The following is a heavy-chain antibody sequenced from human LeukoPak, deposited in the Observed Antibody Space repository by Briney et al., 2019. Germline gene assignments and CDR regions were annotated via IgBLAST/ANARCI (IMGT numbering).Heavy chain of an antibody. CDR2: ITTYSDNT. CDR1: GYTFTSYG. Sequence: ASVKVSCKASGYTFTSYGISWVRQAPGQGLEWMGWITTYSDNTNYAQKLQGRVTMATDTSTSTAYMELRSLRSDDTAVYYCARATGWSTVPTYDAFDVWGQGTMVTVSS. J-gene: IGHJ3*01. V-gene: IGHV1-18*01. D-gene: IGHD4-17*01. CDR3: ARATGWSTVPTYDAFDV.